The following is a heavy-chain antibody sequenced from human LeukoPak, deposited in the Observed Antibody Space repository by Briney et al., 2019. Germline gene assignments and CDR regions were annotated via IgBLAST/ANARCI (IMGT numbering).Heavy chain of an antibody. CDR3: ARDSGTVSDAFDI. Sequence: ASVKVSCKASGYTFISYYIHGVRQAPGRGREWMGIINPSGGSTRYPQQFQGRVTMTRDTSTGTIYMELSSLRSEDTAVYFCARDSGTVSDAFDIWGQGTMVTVSS. CDR1: GYTFISYY. V-gene: IGHV1-46*01. CDR2: INPSGGST. J-gene: IGHJ3*02. D-gene: IGHD4-11*01.